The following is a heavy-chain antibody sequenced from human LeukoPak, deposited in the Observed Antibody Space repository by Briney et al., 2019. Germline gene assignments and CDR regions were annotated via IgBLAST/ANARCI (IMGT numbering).Heavy chain of an antibody. CDR3: ARTYQPWDAFDV. CDR1: GFTFSNYV. J-gene: IGHJ3*01. Sequence: PGGSLRLSCAASGFTFSNYVMLWVRQAPGKGREWVTLISYDGRIQYSADSVKGRFTISRDNSKNTLSLQMNSLRAEDTAIYYCARTYQPWDAFDVWGQGTLVTVSS. CDR2: ISYDGRIQ. D-gene: IGHD2-2*01. V-gene: IGHV3-30*04.